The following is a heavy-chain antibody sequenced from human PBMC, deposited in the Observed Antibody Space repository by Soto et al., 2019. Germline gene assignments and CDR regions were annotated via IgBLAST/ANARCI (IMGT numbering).Heavy chain of an antibody. Sequence: QVQLVESGGGVVQSGRSLRLSCAASGFTFSSYGMNWVRQAPGKGLEWVAVIWYDGSNKYYADSVKGRFTISSDNSKNTLYLQMNSLRAEDTAVYYCARDWHDSSGYNRSYFDYWGQGTLVTGSS. CDR2: IWYDGSNK. CDR1: GFTFSSYG. D-gene: IGHD3-22*01. J-gene: IGHJ4*02. V-gene: IGHV3-33*01. CDR3: ARDWHDSSGYNRSYFDY.